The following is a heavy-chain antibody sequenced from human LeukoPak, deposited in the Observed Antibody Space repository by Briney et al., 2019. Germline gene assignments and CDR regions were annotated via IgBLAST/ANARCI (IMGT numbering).Heavy chain of an antibody. J-gene: IGHJ4*02. CDR2: IFPGDSDT. CDR3: VRSQWSYYPTDY. CDR1: GYNFTSYW. V-gene: IGHV5-51*01. Sequence: GESLKISCKGSGYNFTSYWIAWVRQMPGKGLEWMGIIFPGDSDTTYSPSLQGQVTISVDTSISTAYLQWSSLRASDTAMYYCVRSQWSYYPTDYWGQGTLVTVSS. D-gene: IGHD1-26*01.